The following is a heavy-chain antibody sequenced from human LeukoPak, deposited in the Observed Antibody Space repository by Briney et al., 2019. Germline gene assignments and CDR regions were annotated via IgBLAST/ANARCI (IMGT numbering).Heavy chain of an antibody. CDR1: GFTFDDYA. V-gene: IGHV3-9*03. J-gene: IGHJ4*02. CDR2: IRWNSGSI. Sequence: PGRSLRLSCAASGFTFDDYAMHWVRQAPGKGLEWVSGIRWNSGSIGYADSVKGRFTISRDKAKNSLYLQLNSLRAEDMALYYCAKDMAGYSSGNFDYWGQGTLVTVSS. D-gene: IGHD6-19*01. CDR3: AKDMAGYSSGNFDY.